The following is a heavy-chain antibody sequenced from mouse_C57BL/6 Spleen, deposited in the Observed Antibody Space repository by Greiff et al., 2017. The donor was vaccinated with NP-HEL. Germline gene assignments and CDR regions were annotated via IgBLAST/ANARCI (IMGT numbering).Heavy chain of an antibody. CDR2: IFPGSGST. J-gene: IGHJ4*01. CDR3: ARSDYYGREVYAMDY. CDR1: GYTFTDYY. D-gene: IGHD1-1*01. Sequence: QVQLQQSGPELVKPGASVKISCKASGYTFTDYYINWVKQRPGQGLEWIGWIFPGSGSTYYNEKFKGKATLTVDKSSSTAYMLLSSLTSEDSAVYFCARSDYYGREVYAMDYWGQGTSVTVSS. V-gene: IGHV1-75*01.